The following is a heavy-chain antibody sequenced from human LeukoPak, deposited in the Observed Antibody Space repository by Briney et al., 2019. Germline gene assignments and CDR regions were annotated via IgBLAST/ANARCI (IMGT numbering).Heavy chain of an antibody. CDR1: GFTFSSYS. Sequence: GGSLRLSCAASGFTFSSYSMNWVRQAPGKGLEGVSYISSSSSTIYYADSVKGRFTISRDNAKNSLYLQMNSLRAEDTAVYYCARDSRGDYFDYWGQGTLVTVSS. J-gene: IGHJ4*02. D-gene: IGHD3-10*01. CDR3: ARDSRGDYFDY. V-gene: IGHV3-48*01. CDR2: ISSSSSTI.